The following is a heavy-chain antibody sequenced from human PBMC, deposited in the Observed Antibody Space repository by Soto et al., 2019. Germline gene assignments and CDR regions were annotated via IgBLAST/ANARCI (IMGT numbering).Heavy chain of an antibody. D-gene: IGHD6-19*01. CDR3: ASTAHSSGWYSGGFDY. CDR2: IYYSGST. J-gene: IGHJ4*02. CDR1: GGSISSYY. V-gene: IGHV4-59*01. Sequence: QVQLQESGPGLVKPSETLSLTCTVSGGSISSYYWSWIRQPPGKGLEWIGYIYYSGSTNYNPSLKRRVTIAVXTXKXXFSLKLSSVTAADTAVYYCASTAHSSGWYSGGFDYWGQGTLVTVSS.